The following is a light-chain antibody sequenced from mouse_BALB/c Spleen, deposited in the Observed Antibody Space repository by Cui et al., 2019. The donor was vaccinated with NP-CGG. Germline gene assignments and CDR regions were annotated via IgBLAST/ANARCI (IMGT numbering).Light chain of an antibody. Sequence: QAVVTQEFALTTSPGETVTPTCRPSTGAVTTSNDSNWVQEKPDHLFTGLIGGTNNRVPGVPARFSGSLIGDKAALTITGAQTEDEAIYFCALWYSNHWVFGGGTKLTVL. CDR2: GTN. CDR1: TGAVTTSND. CDR3: ALWYSNHWV. V-gene: IGLV1*01. J-gene: IGLJ1*01.